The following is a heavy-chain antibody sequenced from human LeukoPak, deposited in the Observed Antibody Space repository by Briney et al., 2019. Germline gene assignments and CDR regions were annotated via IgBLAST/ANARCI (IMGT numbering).Heavy chain of an antibody. V-gene: IGHV1-2*02. CDR3: ARGDSSVWYHFDY. CDR1: GYTFTDYY. D-gene: IGHD6-13*01. J-gene: IGHJ4*02. Sequence: ASVKVSCKASGYTFTDYYIHWVRQARGQGLEWMGWINPNGGGTNYVQKFQGRVSMTRETSIRTGYMELSRLRSDDTAVYYCARGDSSVWYHFDYWGQGTLVTVSS. CDR2: INPNGGGT.